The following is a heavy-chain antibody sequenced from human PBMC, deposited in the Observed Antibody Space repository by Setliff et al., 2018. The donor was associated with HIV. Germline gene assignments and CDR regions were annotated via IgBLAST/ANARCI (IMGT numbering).Heavy chain of an antibody. D-gene: IGHD2-15*01. V-gene: IGHV1-46*01. CDR3: AREGQVVVTAKGFDY. CDR1: GYTFTNYY. J-gene: IGHJ4*02. Sequence: ASVKVSCKTSGYTFTNYYMHWVRQAPGQGLEWMGVVNTVGGGASYAQKFQGRLTVTRDTSTSTVYMELSSLRSEDTAVYYCAREGQVVVTAKGFDYWGLGTQVTVSS. CDR2: VNTVGGGA.